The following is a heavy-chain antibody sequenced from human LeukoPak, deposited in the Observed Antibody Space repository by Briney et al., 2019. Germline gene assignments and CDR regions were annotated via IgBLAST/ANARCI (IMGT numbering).Heavy chain of an antibody. J-gene: IGHJ4*02. V-gene: IGHV3-21*01. CDR3: AREGYCSSTSCYFFDY. CDR2: ISSSSSYI. Sequence: GGSLRLSCAASGFTFDDYAMHWVRQAPGKGLEWVLSISSSSSYIYYADSVKGRFTISRDNAKNSLYLQMNSLRAEDTAVYYCAREGYCSSTSCYFFDYWGQGTLVTVSS. CDR1: GFTFDDYA. D-gene: IGHD2-2*01.